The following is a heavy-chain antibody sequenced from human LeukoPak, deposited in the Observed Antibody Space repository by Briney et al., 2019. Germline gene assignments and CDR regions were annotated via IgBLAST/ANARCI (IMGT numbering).Heavy chain of an antibody. CDR3: AKASWVTGWGIDY. CDR2: ISYDGSNK. Sequence: GRSLRLSCAASGFTFSSYAMHWVRQAPGKGLEGVAVISYDGSNKYYADSVKGRFTISRDNSKNTLYLQMNSLRAEDTAVYYCAKASWVTGWGIDYWGQGTLVTVSS. D-gene: IGHD3-16*01. CDR1: GFTFSSYA. J-gene: IGHJ4*02. V-gene: IGHV3-30-3*01.